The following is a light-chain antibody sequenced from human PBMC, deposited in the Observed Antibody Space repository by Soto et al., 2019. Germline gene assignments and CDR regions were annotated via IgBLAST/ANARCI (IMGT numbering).Light chain of an antibody. V-gene: IGLV3-9*01. J-gene: IGLJ2*01. Sequence: YELTQPLSVSVALGQTAKITCGGDNIVSKNVHWYQLRPGQAPVLVIYRDFNRPSGIPERFSGSNSGNTATLTITRAQADDEADYYCQVWDTNTGVFGGGTKVTVL. CDR1: NIVSKN. CDR2: RDF. CDR3: QVWDTNTGV.